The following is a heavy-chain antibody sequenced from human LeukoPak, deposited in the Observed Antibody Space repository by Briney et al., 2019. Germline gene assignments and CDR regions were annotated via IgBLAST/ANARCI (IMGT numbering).Heavy chain of an antibody. V-gene: IGHV3-33*01. D-gene: IGHD1-26*01. J-gene: IGHJ4*02. CDR3: ARDGSVGAILYYFDY. CDR1: GFTFSSYG. CDR2: IWYDGSNK. Sequence: GGSLRLSCAASGFTFSSYGMHWVRQAPGKGLEWVAVIWYDGSNKYYADSVKGRFTISRDNSKNTLYLQMNSLRAEDTAVYYCARDGSVGAILYYFDYWGQGTLVTVSS.